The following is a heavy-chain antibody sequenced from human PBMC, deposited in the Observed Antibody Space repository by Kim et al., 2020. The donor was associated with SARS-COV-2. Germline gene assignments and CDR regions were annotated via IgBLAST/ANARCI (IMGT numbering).Heavy chain of an antibody. J-gene: IGHJ4*02. V-gene: IGHV3-49*03. Sequence: GGSLRPSCSASGFTFSDYAMSWFRQAPGKGLEWLGFVRNKAYGATTQYAASVRGRLTISRDDSEGIAYLHMSSPKTEDTAVYYCTSGGGSGRYFFDYWGQGSLVTVSS. CDR2: VRNKAYGATT. CDR3: TSGGGSGRYFFDY. D-gene: IGHD3-10*01. CDR1: GFTFSDYA.